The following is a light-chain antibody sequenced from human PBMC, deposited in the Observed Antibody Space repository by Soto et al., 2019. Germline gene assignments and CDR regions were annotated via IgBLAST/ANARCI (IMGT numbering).Light chain of an antibody. J-gene: IGLJ1*01. V-gene: IGLV2-14*01. Sequence: QSALTRPASVSGSPGQSITISCTGTSSDIGFYNYVSWYQHHPGKGPKLVIYEVSDRPSWIADRFSGSKSGNTASLTISGLQAEDEADYYCSSYTTTRSFVFGTGTKVTVL. CDR2: EVS. CDR3: SSYTTTRSFV. CDR1: SSDIGFYNY.